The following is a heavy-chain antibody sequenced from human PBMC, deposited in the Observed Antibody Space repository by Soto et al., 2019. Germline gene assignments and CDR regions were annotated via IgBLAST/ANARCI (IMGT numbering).Heavy chain of an antibody. V-gene: IGHV1-2*02. CDR1: GYTFSGYY. J-gene: IGHJ4*02. Sequence: QVQLVQSGAEVKKPGASVKVSCKASGYTFSGYYMHWVRQAPGQGLEWMGWINTLRGDTSFPQKLQGRPAMTRDTSINTAFMEVTRPTSDDTAIYYCARTLLKVILPLGYWGQGTLVSVSS. CDR2: INTLRGDT. CDR3: ARTLLKVILPLGY. D-gene: IGHD3-3*02.